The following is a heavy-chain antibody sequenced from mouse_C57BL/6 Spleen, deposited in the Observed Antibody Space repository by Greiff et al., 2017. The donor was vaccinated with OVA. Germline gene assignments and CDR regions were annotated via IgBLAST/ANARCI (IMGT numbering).Heavy chain of an antibody. CDR3: ARGDGYYEYFDV. D-gene: IGHD2-3*01. Sequence: QVQLQQSGPELVKPGASVKISCKASGYAFSSSWMNWVKQRPGKGLEWIGRIYPGDGDTNYNGKFKGKATLTADKSSSTAYMQLSSLTSEDSAVYFCARGDGYYEYFDVWGTGTTVTVSS. J-gene: IGHJ1*03. V-gene: IGHV1-82*01. CDR2: IYPGDGDT. CDR1: GYAFSSSW.